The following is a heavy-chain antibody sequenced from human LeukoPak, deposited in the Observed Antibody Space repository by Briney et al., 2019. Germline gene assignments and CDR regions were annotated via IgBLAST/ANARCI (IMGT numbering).Heavy chain of an antibody. D-gene: IGHD3-16*02. V-gene: IGHV4-59*01. CDR1: GGSISSYY. Sequence: SETLSLTCTVSGGSISSYYWSWIRQPPGKGLEWIGYIYYSGSTNYNPPLKSRVTISVDTSKNQFSLKLSSVTAADTAVYYCARTPDSYRRNHYYYGMDVWGQGTTVTVSS. CDR2: IYYSGST. J-gene: IGHJ6*02. CDR3: ARTPDSYRRNHYYYGMDV.